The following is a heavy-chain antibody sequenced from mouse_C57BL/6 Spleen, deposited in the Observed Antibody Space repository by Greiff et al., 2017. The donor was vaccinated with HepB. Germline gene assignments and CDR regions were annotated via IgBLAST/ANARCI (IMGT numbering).Heavy chain of an antibody. CDR1: GFTFSSYT. D-gene: IGHD1-1*01. CDR2: ISGGGGNT. V-gene: IGHV5-9*01. Sequence: EVKLVESGGGLVKPGGSLKLSCAASGFTFSSYTMSWVRQTPEKRLEWVATISGGGGNTYYPDSVKGRFTFSRYNAKNTLYLQMSRLRSEDTALYYCARQRGITTVEEGGYFDCWGQGTTLTVSS. J-gene: IGHJ2*01. CDR3: ARQRGITTVEEGGYFDC.